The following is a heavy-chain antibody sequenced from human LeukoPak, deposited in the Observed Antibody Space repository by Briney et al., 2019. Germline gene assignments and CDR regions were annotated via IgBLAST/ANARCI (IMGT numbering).Heavy chain of an antibody. Sequence: SETLSLTCTVSGGSISSGDYSWSWIRQPPGKGLEWIGYIYYSGSTYYNPSLKSRVTISVDTSKNQFSLKLSSVTAADTAVYYCARALTDGAFDIWGQGTMGTVSS. D-gene: IGHD2-8*02. V-gene: IGHV4-30-4*08. CDR1: GGSISSGDYS. CDR2: IYYSGST. CDR3: ARALTDGAFDI. J-gene: IGHJ3*02.